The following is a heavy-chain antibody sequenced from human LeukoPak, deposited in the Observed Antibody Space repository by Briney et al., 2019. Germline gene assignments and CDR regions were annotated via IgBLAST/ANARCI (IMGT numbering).Heavy chain of an antibody. J-gene: IGHJ4*02. CDR1: GYSISSGYY. D-gene: IGHD6-19*01. CDR3: ARHDSSGWYNPFDY. V-gene: IGHV4-38-2*02. Sequence: PSETLSLTCTVSGYSISSGYYWGWIRQPPGKGLEWIGSIYHSGSTYYNPSLKSRVTISVDTSKNQFSLKLSSVTAADTAVYYCARHDSSGWYNPFDYWGQGTLVTVSS. CDR2: IYHSGST.